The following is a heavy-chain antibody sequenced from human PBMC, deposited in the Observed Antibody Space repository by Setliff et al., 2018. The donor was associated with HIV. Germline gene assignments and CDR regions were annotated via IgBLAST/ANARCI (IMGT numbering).Heavy chain of an antibody. CDR1: GGSISSSNYY. Sequence: SETLSLTCTVSGGSISSSNYYWGWIRQPPGKGLEWIGSFYYSGNTYYNPSLKSRVSISVDTSKNQFSLKLRSVTAADSAVYYCARRPTQYSRDWYFDLWGRGTLVTVSS. V-gene: IGHV4-39*01. CDR3: ARRPTQYSRDWYFDL. J-gene: IGHJ2*01. CDR2: FYYSGNT. D-gene: IGHD6-6*01.